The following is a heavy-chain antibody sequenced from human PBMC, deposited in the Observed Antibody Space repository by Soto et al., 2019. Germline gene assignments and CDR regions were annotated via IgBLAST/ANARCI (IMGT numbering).Heavy chain of an antibody. J-gene: IGHJ6*02. V-gene: IGHV1-69*13. CDR2: IIPIFGTA. Sequence: SVKVSCKAYGGTFSSYAISWVRHAPGQGLEWMGGIIPIFGTANYAQKFQGRVTITADESTSTAYMELSSLRSEDTAVYYCARDRPKTTAMVPNYYYYGMDVWGQGTTVTVSS. CDR3: ARDRPKTTAMVPNYYYYGMDV. CDR1: GGTFSSYA. D-gene: IGHD5-18*01.